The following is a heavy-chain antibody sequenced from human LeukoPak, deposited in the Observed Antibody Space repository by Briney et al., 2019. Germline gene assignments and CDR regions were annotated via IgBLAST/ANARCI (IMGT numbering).Heavy chain of an antibody. CDR1: GYTFTGYY. Sequence: ASVKVSCKASGYTFTGYYMHWVRQAPGQGLEWMGWINPNSGGTNYAQKFQGRVTMTRDTSISPAYMELSRLRSDDTAVYYCARGNHYYDSSGPIGNFDYWGQGTLVTVSS. J-gene: IGHJ4*02. CDR2: INPNSGGT. V-gene: IGHV1-2*02. CDR3: ARGNHYYDSSGPIGNFDY. D-gene: IGHD3-22*01.